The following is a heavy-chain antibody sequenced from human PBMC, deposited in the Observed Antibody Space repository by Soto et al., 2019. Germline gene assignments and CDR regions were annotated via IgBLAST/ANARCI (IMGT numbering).Heavy chain of an antibody. J-gene: IGHJ3*01. CDR1: GFTFNRNA. CDR3: AKNRDYDYDAFDV. CDR2: ITGNSAFT. V-gene: IGHV3-23*01. D-gene: IGHD3-16*01. Sequence: GGSLRLSCAGSGFTFNRNAMSWVRQAPGKGLEWVSGITGNSAFTYYADSVKGRFTISRDNSKNTLYLQMNTLRVEDTAVYYCAKNRDYDYDAFDVWGQGTVVTVSS.